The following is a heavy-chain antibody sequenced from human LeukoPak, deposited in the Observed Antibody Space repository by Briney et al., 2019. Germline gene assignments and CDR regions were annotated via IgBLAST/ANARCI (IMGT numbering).Heavy chain of an antibody. J-gene: IGHJ4*02. CDR1: GFTFSSYA. CDR3: AKVNSYDFWSGYYTDDY. V-gene: IGHV3-30-3*01. D-gene: IGHD3-3*01. Sequence: PGRSLRLSCAASGFTFSSYAMHWVRQAPGKGLEWVAVISYDGSNKYYADSVKGRFTISRDNSKNTLYLQMNSLRAEDTAVYYCAKVNSYDFWSGYYTDDYWGQGTLVTVSS. CDR2: ISYDGSNK.